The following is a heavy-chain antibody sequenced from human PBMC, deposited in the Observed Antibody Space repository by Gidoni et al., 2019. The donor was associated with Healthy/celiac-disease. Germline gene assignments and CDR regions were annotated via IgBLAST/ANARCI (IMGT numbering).Heavy chain of an antibody. CDR3: ARDSPGYCGGDCYHFDY. D-gene: IGHD2-21*02. J-gene: IGHJ4*02. CDR1: GGSISSSSYY. Sequence: QLQLQESGPGLVKPSETLSLTCTVSGGSISSSSYYWGWIRQPPGKGLEWIGSIYYSGSTDYNPSLKSRVTISVDTSKNQFSLKLSSVTAADTAVYYCARDSPGYCGGDCYHFDYWGQGTLVTVSS. V-gene: IGHV4-39*07. CDR2: IYYSGST.